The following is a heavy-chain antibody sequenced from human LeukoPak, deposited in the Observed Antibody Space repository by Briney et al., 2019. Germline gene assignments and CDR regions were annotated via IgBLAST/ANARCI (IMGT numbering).Heavy chain of an antibody. Sequence: ASVKVSCKASGYTFTSYGISWVRQAPGQGLEWMGWISAYNGNTNYAQKLQGRVTMTTDTSTSTAYMELRSLRSDDTAVYCCARVYDSSGYWSGPQYYFDYWGQGTLVTVSS. CDR2: ISAYNGNT. D-gene: IGHD3-22*01. CDR3: ARVYDSSGYWSGPQYYFDY. CDR1: GYTFTSYG. V-gene: IGHV1-18*01. J-gene: IGHJ4*02.